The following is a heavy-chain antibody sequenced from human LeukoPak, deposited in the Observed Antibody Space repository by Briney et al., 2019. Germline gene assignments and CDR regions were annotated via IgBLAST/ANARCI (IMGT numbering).Heavy chain of an antibody. CDR3: ARVLHFDWLLYH. CDR2: ISSTSTYI. D-gene: IGHD3-9*01. CDR1: GFTFSTYS. Sequence: GGSLRLSCAASGFTFSTYSMNWVRQAPGKGLEWVSSISSTSTYIYYADSVRGRFTISRDNAKNSLYLQMNSLRAEDTAVYYCARVLHFDWLLYHWGQGTLVTVSS. J-gene: IGHJ5*02. V-gene: IGHV3-21*01.